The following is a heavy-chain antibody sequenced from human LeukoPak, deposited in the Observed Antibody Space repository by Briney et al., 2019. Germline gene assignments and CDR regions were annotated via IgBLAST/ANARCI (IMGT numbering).Heavy chain of an antibody. CDR1: GYTFTNYY. J-gene: IGHJ3*02. V-gene: IGHV1-46*01. CDR2: LNPSGGTT. CDR3: ARNRIPMVRGVTFDAFDI. D-gene: IGHD3-10*01. Sequence: APVKVSCKASGYTFTNYYIHWVRQAPGQGLEWMGILNPSGGTTSYTQKFQGRVTMTRDTSTSTVYMELSSLTSEDTAVFYCARNRIPMVRGVTFDAFDIWGQGTRVTVSS.